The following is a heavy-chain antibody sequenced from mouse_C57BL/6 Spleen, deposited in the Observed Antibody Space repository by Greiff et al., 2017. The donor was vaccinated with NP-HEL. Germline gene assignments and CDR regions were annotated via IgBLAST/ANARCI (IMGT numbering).Heavy chain of an antibody. J-gene: IGHJ2*01. Sequence: EVMLVESGGDLVKPGGSLKLSCAASGFTFSSYGMSWVRQTPDKRLEWVATISSGGSYTYYPDSVKGRFTISRDNAKNTLYLQMSSLKSEDTAMYYCASLTGTYYFDYWGQGTTLTVSS. D-gene: IGHD4-1*01. V-gene: IGHV5-6*01. CDR3: ASLTGTYYFDY. CDR2: ISSGGSYT. CDR1: GFTFSSYG.